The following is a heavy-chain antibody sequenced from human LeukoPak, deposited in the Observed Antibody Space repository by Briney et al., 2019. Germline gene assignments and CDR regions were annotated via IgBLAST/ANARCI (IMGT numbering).Heavy chain of an antibody. J-gene: IGHJ6*03. Sequence: GESLKISCAASGFTVSSNYMSWVRQAPGKGLEWVSVIYSGGSTYYADSVKGGLTISRDNSKNTLYLQRNSLRAEDTAVYYCARGVVGATTGPYYYYCYMDVWGKGTTVTVSS. CDR3: ARGVVGATTGPYYYYCYMDV. V-gene: IGHV3-53*01. CDR2: IYSGGST. CDR1: GFTVSSNY. D-gene: IGHD1-26*01.